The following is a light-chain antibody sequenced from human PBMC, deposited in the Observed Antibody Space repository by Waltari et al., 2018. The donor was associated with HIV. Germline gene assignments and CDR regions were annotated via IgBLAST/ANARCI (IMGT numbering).Light chain of an antibody. CDR1: CSDVGSYNL. Sequence: QSALTQPASVSGSPGQSITISCTGTCSDVGSYNLVSWYQQNPDKAPKLMIYEVSKRPSGVSNRFSGSKSGNTASLTISGLQAEDEAAYYCCSYAGSSTLIFGGGTKLTVL. CDR2: EVS. J-gene: IGLJ2*01. V-gene: IGLV2-23*02. CDR3: CSYAGSSTLI.